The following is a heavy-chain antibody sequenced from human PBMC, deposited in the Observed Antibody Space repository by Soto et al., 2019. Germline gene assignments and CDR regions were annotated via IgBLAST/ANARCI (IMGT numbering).Heavy chain of an antibody. V-gene: IGHV1-58*01. D-gene: IGHD1-1*01. CDR1: GFTFPSSA. J-gene: IGHJ4*02. CDR2: IVVGNDNT. CDR3: AADDMTTFI. Sequence: QMHLVQSGPEVKKPGTSVKVSCKASGFTFPSSAVQWVRQARGQRLEWIGWIVVGNDNTNSAKKFQERVTFTRDMSTSTVYMELSSLKSEDTAVYYCAADDMTTFIWGQGTLVTVSS.